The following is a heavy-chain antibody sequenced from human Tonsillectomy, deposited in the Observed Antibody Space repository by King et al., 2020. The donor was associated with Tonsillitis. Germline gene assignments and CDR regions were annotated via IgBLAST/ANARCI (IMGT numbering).Heavy chain of an antibody. CDR1: GFTFSSYA. D-gene: IGHD3-10*01. CDR3: AKDRRGGDTSGPSVFQH. CDR2: IYSSGTKT. J-gene: IGHJ1*01. Sequence: EVQLVESGGGLVQPGGSLRLSCAASGFTSGFTFSSYAMSWVRQAPGKGLEWVSIIYSSGTKTYYADSVKGRFTISRDISKNTLYLQMNSLRADDTALYYCAKDRRGGDTSGPSVFQHWGKGTLVTVSS. V-gene: IGHV3-23*03.